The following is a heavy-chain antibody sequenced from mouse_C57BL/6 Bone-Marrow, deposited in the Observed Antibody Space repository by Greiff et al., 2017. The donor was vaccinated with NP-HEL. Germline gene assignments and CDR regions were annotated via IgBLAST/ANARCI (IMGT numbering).Heavy chain of an antibody. Sequence: EVQVVESGGGLVQPGGSLKLSCAASGFTFSDYYMYWVRQTPEKRLEWVAYISNGGGSTYYPDTVKGRFTISRDNAKNTLYLQMSRLKSEDTAMYYCARPPYDYDAYWGQGTLVTVSA. CDR1: GFTFSDYY. D-gene: IGHD2-4*01. CDR3: ARPPYDYDAY. CDR2: ISNGGGST. J-gene: IGHJ3*01. V-gene: IGHV5-12*01.